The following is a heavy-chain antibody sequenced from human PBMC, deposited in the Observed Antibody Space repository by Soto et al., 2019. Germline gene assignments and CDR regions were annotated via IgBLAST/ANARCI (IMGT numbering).Heavy chain of an antibody. CDR2: ITGSGGTT. CDR1: GFTFSNYA. CDR3: AKEYTSNSRGSFEY. Sequence: GGSLRLSCAASGFTFSNYAMNWVRQAPGKGLEWVSGITGSGGTTFYADSVKGRFTISRDNSKNTVYLQMNSVRADDTAVYYCAKEYTSNSRGSFEYWGQGALVTVSS. J-gene: IGHJ4*02. D-gene: IGHD3-22*01. V-gene: IGHV3-23*01.